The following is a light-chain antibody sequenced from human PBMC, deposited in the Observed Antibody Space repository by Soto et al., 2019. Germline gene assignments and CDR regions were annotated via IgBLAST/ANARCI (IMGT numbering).Light chain of an antibody. CDR1: QSISNW. CDR3: QQYDSFPLT. J-gene: IGKJ4*01. CDR2: KAS. Sequence: DIQMTQSPSTLSASVGDRVTITCRASQSISNWLAWYQQRPGRAPQLLIHKASTLETGVPSRFCGSGSGTDFTLTISSLQPDDFASYFCQQYDSFPLTFGGGTKVEIK. V-gene: IGKV1-5*03.